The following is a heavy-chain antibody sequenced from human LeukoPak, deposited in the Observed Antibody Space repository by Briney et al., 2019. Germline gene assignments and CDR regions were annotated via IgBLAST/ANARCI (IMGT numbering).Heavy chain of an antibody. D-gene: IGHD3-22*01. Sequence: ASVKVSCKASGYTFTSYDINWVRQATGQGLEWMGWMNPNSGNTGYAQKFQGRVTITRNTSISTAYMELSSLRSEDTAVYYCASARGYWNAFDIWGQGTMVTVSS. CDR2: MNPNSGNT. J-gene: IGHJ3*02. CDR1: GYTFTSYD. CDR3: ASARGYWNAFDI. V-gene: IGHV1-8*03.